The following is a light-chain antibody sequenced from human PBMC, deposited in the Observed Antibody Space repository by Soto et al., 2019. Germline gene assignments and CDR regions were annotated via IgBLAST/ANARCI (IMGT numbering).Light chain of an antibody. CDR2: GAT. V-gene: IGKV3-20*01. CDR3: HQYGAALET. CDR1: QSVSNNY. Sequence: EVVLTQSPGTLSLSPGERVTLSCRASQSVSNNYLAWYQQKPGQAPRLLIYGATGRATGIPDRFSGSGSGRDFTVTVTSLDPADFEEYYCHQYGAALETFGGATRMEMK. J-gene: IGKJ4*01.